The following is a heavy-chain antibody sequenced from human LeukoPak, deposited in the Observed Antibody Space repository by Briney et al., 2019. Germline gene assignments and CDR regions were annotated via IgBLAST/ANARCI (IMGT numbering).Heavy chain of an antibody. CDR1: GFTFSGSA. D-gene: IGHD6-19*01. V-gene: IGHV3-73*01. CDR3: ASTRETGYSSGFDY. CDR2: IRDKANSYAT. J-gene: IGHJ4*02. Sequence: GGSLRLSCAASGFTFSGSAMHWVRQASGKGLEWVGRIRDKANSYATAYAASVRGRFTISRDDSKNTAYLQMNSLKTEDTAVYYCASTRETGYSSGFDYWGQGTLVTVSS.